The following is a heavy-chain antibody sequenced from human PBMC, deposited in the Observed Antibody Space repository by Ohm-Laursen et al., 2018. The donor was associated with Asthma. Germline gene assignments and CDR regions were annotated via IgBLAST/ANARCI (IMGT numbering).Heavy chain of an antibody. CDR2: IIPDGEGTT. V-gene: IGHV1-46*01. Sequence: ASVKVSCKASGYIFSNFFIHWMRQAPGQGLEWMGKIIPDGEGTTTYAPRFQGRVTMTRDTSTSTAYMELSSLRSEDTAVYYCARGTFYYESTGYYFFDHWGQGALVTVSS. J-gene: IGHJ4*02. CDR3: ARGTFYYESTGYYFFDH. CDR1: GYIFSNFF. D-gene: IGHD3-22*01.